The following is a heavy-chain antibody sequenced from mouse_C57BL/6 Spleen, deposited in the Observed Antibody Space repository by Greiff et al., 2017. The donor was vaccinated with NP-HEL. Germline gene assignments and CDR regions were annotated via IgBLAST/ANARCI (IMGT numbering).Heavy chain of an antibody. J-gene: IGHJ2*01. V-gene: IGHV1-19*01. CDR2: INPYNGGT. Sequence: EVQLQQSGPVLVKPGASVKMSCKASGYTFTDYYMNWVKQSHGKSLEWIGVINPYNGGTSYNQKFKGKATLTVDKSSSTAYMELNSLTSEDSAVYYCARSSPGTPFDYWGQGTTLTVSS. CDR3: ARSSPGTPFDY. D-gene: IGHD4-1*01. CDR1: GYTFTDYY.